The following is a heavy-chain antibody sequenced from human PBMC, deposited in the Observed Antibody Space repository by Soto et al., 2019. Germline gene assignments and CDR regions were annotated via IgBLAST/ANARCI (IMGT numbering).Heavy chain of an antibody. CDR2: ILYDGSNK. CDR3: ARDRGITTTIYYYGMDV. CDR1: GFTFSSYA. D-gene: IGHD3-3*01. J-gene: IGHJ6*02. V-gene: IGHV3-30-3*01. Sequence: QVQLVESGGGVVQPGRSLRLSCAASGFTFSSYAMHWVRQAPGKGLEWVAVILYDGSNKYYADSVKGRFTISRDNSKNTLYLQMNSLRAEDTAVYYCARDRGITTTIYYYGMDVWGQGTTVTVSS.